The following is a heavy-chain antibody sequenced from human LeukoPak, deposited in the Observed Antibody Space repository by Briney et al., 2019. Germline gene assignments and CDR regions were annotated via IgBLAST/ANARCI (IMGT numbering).Heavy chain of an antibody. Sequence: GGSLRLSCAASGFTFDGYAMHWVRQAPGKGLEWVSGISWNSGSIGYADSVKGRFTISRDNAKNSLYLQMNSLRAEDTALYYCAKDIAPGYSSGWYVFQHWGQGTLVTVSS. D-gene: IGHD6-19*01. CDR2: ISWNSGSI. CDR3: AKDIAPGYSSGWYVFQH. J-gene: IGHJ1*01. V-gene: IGHV3-9*01. CDR1: GFTFDGYA.